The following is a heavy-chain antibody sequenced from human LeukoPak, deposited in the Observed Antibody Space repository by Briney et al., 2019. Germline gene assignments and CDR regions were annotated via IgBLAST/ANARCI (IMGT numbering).Heavy chain of an antibody. CDR1: GFSFSTYN. J-gene: IGHJ4*02. Sequence: PGGSLRLSCAASGFSFSTYNMNWVRQAPGQRLEWVSSITSGSSYIYYADSVKGRFTISRDNAKNSLYLQMNSLRAEDTAVYYCARERDGGGDYWGQGTLVTVSS. CDR3: ARERDGGGDY. CDR2: ITSGSSYI. V-gene: IGHV3-21*01.